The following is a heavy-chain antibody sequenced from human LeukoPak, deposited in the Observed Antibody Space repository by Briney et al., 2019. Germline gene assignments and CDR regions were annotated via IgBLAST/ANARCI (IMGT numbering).Heavy chain of an antibody. J-gene: IGHJ4*02. CDR3: ASTNGPVATNPLKR. V-gene: IGHV1-2*02. D-gene: IGHD5-12*01. CDR2: INPNSGGT. Sequence: ASVKVSCKASGYTFTGYYMHWVRQAPGQGLEWMGWINPNSGGTNYAQKFQGRVTMTRDTSISTAYMELSRLGSDDTAVYYCASTNGPVATNPLKRWGQGTLVTVSS. CDR1: GYTFTGYY.